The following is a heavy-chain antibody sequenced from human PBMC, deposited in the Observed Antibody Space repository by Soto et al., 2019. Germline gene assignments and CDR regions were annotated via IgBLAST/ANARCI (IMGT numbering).Heavy chain of an antibody. CDR2: IIPIFGTA. D-gene: IGHD4-17*01. CDR3: ARETTVTTRSSYYYYGMDV. V-gene: IGHV1-69*13. J-gene: IGHJ6*02. Sequence: SVKVSCKASGGTFSSYAISWVRQAPGQGLEWMGGIIPIFGTANYAQKFQGRVTITADESTSTAYMELSSLRSEDTAVYYCARETTVTTRSSYYYYGMDVWGQGTTVTVSS. CDR1: GGTFSSYA.